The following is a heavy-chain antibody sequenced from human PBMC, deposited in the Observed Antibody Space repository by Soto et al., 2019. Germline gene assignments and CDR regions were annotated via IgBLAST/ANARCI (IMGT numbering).Heavy chain of an antibody. D-gene: IGHD6-6*01. CDR2: ISYDGSNK. CDR3: AKVALWGSSSSSSSGY. J-gene: IGHJ4*02. CDR1: GFTFSSYG. V-gene: IGHV3-30*18. Sequence: GGSLRLSCAASGFTFSSYGMHWVRQAPGKGLEWVAVISYDGSNKYYADSVKGRFTISRDNSKNTLYLQMNSLRAEDTAVYYCAKVALWGSSSSSSSGYWGQGTLVTVSS.